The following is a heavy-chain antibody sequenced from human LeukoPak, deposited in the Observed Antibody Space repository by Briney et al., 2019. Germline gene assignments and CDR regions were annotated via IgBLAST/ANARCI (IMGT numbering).Heavy chain of an antibody. CDR2: MNPNSGGT. J-gene: IGHJ4*02. V-gene: IGHV1-2*02. CDR1: GYTLTGHS. D-gene: IGHD3-16*02. CDR3: ARDKLCLGELSLYDE. Sequence: GASLKVSCKASGYTLTGHSMHWVRQAPGQGLEWMGWMNPNSGGTKYTRKFQGRVTMTRDTSISTAYMELSRLTSDDTAMYYCARDKLCLGELSLYDEWGQGTQVTVSS.